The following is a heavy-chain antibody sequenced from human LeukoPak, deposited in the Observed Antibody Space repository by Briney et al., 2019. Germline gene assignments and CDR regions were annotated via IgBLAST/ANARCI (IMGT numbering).Heavy chain of an antibody. CDR2: ISSSGGRT. CDR3: ARDWSLAFDI. D-gene: IGHD3-3*01. V-gene: IGHV3-23*01. CDR1: GFTFSSYA. Sequence: GGSLRLSCAASGFTFSSYAMSWVRQAPGKGLEWVSAISSSGGRTYYGDSVKGRFTISRDNSKNTLYLQMNSLRDEDTAVYYCARDWSLAFDIWGQGTVVSVSS. J-gene: IGHJ3*02.